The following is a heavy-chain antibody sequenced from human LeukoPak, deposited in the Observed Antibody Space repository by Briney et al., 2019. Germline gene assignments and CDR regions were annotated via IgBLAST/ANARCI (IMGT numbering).Heavy chain of an antibody. CDR3: ARGVDYYDSSIGY. D-gene: IGHD3-22*01. V-gene: IGHV4-61*01. CDR2: IYYSGST. CDR1: GGSVSSGSYY. J-gene: IGHJ4*02. Sequence: SETLSLTCTVSGGSVSSGSYYRSWIRQPPGKGLEWIGYIYYSGSTNYNPSLKSRVTISVDTSKNQFSLKLSSVTAADTAVYYCARGVDYYDSSIGYWGQGTLVTVSS.